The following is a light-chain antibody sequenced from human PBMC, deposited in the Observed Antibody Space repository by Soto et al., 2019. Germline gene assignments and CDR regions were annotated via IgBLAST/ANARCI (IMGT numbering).Light chain of an antibody. Sequence: EIVLTQSPGTLSLSPGERATLSCRASQSVTSNSLAWYQQKPGQAPRLLIYGASSRATGIADRFSGNGFGTDFTLTISSLQPEDFATYYCQQLNSYPQTFGQGTKVDIK. CDR3: QQLNSYPQT. V-gene: IGKV3-20*01. CDR2: GAS. J-gene: IGKJ1*01. CDR1: QSVTSNS.